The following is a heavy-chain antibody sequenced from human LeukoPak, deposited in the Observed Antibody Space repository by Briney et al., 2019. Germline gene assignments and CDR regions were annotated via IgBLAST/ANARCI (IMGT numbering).Heavy chain of an antibody. CDR3: ARDRYSGCSGGSCYFGY. CDR1: GYTFTGYY. V-gene: IGHV3-11*01. J-gene: IGHJ4*02. Sequence: SCKASGYTFTGYYMHWVRQAPGKGLEWVSYISSSGSTIYYADSVKGRVTISRGNAKNSLYLQMNSLRAEDTALYYCARDRYSGCSGGSCYFGYWGQGTLVTVSS. CDR2: ISSSGSTI. D-gene: IGHD2-15*01.